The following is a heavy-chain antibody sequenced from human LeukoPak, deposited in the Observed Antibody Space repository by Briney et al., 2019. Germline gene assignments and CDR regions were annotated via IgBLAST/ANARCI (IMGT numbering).Heavy chain of an antibody. Sequence: ASVKVSCKASGYTLTSYDINWVRQAPGQGLEWMGWISAYNGNTNYAQKLQGRVTMTTDTSTSTAYMELRSLRSDDTAVYYCARDLPMVRGVPKGSVGDYWGQGTLVTVSS. CDR2: ISAYNGNT. CDR1: GYTLTSYD. D-gene: IGHD3-10*01. CDR3: ARDLPMVRGVPKGSVGDY. V-gene: IGHV1-18*01. J-gene: IGHJ4*02.